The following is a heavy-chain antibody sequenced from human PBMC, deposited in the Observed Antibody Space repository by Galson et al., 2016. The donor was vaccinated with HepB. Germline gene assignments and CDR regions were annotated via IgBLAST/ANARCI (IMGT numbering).Heavy chain of an antibody. Sequence: SLRLSCAASGFAFSRFDIHWVRQAPGKGLEWVAGISHDGTNEYYADSMKGLFTISRDNSRNTVYLHMNSLNIEDTAVYYCARGPEKYDDAWSGYMGGLLTRYHYYAMDVWGRGTTVTVSS. CDR1: GFAFSRFD. CDR2: ISHDGTNE. V-gene: IGHV3-30*03. J-gene: IGHJ6*02. CDR3: ARGPEKYDDAWSGYMGGLLTRYHYYAMDV. D-gene: IGHD3-3*01.